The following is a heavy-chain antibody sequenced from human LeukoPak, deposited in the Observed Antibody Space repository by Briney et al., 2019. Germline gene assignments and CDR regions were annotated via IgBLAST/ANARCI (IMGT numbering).Heavy chain of an antibody. Sequence: GASVKVSCKASGYTFTGYYMHWVRQAPGQGLEWMGWINPNSGGTNYAQKFQGRVTMTEDTSTDTAYMELSSLRSEDTAVYYCATDHVPYWGQGTLVTVSS. J-gene: IGHJ4*02. V-gene: IGHV1-2*02. CDR1: GYTFTGYY. D-gene: IGHD6-6*01. CDR2: INPNSGGT. CDR3: ATDHVPY.